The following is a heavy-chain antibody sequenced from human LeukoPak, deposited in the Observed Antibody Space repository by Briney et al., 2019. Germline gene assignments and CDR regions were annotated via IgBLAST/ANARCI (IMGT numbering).Heavy chain of an antibody. CDR2: INSDGSST. CDR1: GFTFSSYW. J-gene: IGHJ4*02. CDR3: TPSGSYSYYFDY. V-gene: IGHV3-74*01. Sequence: GGSLRLSCAASGFTFSSYWMHWVRQAPGKGLVWVSRINSDGSSTSYADSVKGRFTISRDNAKNTLYLQMNSLRAEDTAVYYCTPSGSYSYYFDYWGQGTLVTVSS. D-gene: IGHD1-26*01.